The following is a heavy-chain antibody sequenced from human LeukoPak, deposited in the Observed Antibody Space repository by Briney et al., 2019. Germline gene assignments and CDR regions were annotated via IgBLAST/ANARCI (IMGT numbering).Heavy chain of an antibody. CDR3: AKGRTWNDILTGYYIYDFDY. V-gene: IGHV3-23*01. CDR1: GFSFSYYG. J-gene: IGHJ4*02. D-gene: IGHD3-9*01. CDR2: VSGSGGST. Sequence: GGSLRLSCAASGFSFSYYGMSWVRQAPGKGLEWVSAVSGSGGSTYYADSVKGRFTISRDNSKNTLYLQMNSLRAEDTAVYYCAKGRTWNDILTGYYIYDFDYWGQGTLVTVSS.